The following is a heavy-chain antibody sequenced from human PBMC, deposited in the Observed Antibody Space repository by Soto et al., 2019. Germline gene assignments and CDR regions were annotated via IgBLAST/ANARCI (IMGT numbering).Heavy chain of an antibody. D-gene: IGHD3-16*01. CDR2: SYWHDDK. Sequence: QITLKESGPTLVKPTQTLTLTCTFSGFSLSTTGVGVRWIRQPPGKALEWLALSYWHDDKRYSPSLKSRLTITKDTSKNQVVLTRANMDPVDTATYYCTHRGGATVGLYYFDYWGQGALVTVSS. CDR3: THRGGATVGLYYFDY. CDR1: GFSLSTTGVG. J-gene: IGHJ4*02. V-gene: IGHV2-5*01.